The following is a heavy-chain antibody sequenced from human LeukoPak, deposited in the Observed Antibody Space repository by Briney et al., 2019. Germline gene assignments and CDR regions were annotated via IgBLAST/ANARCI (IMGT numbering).Heavy chain of an antibody. CDR3: ASVYSPFAFDI. J-gene: IGHJ3*02. V-gene: IGHV3-23*01. CDR1: GFTFSSYA. Sequence: GGSLRLSCAASGFTFSSYAMSWVRQAPGKGLEWVSGISGSGGTTYYADSVKGRFTISRDNSKNTLYLQMNSLRAEDTAVYYCASVYSPFAFDIWGQGTMVTVSS. CDR2: ISGSGGTT. D-gene: IGHD1-26*01.